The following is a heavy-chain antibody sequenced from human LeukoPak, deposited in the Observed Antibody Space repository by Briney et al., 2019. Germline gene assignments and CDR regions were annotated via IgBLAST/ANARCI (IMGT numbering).Heavy chain of an antibody. Sequence: SETLSLTCTVSGGSISSSRYYWGWIRQPPGKGLEWSGSIYYSGSTYYNPSLKSRVTISVDTSKNQCSLKLSSVTAADTAVYYCARLRIGGSGRIDYWGQGTLVTVSS. V-gene: IGHV4-39*01. J-gene: IGHJ4*02. CDR2: IYYSGST. D-gene: IGHD2-15*01. CDR3: ARLRIGGSGRIDY. CDR1: GGSISSSRYY.